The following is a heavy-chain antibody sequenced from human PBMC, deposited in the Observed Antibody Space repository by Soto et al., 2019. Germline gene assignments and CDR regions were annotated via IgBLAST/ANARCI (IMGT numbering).Heavy chain of an antibody. V-gene: IGHV1-69*01. CDR2: IIPIFGTA. J-gene: IGHJ6*02. CDR3: AVPVLVYCSGGSCYVYYYYYYGMDV. CDR1: GGTFSSYA. Sequence: QVQLVQSGAEVKKPGSSVKVSCKASGGTFSSYAISWVRQSPGQGLEWMGGIIPIFGTANYAQKFQGRVTITADESTSTAYMELSSLRSEDTAVYYCAVPVLVYCSGGSCYVYYYYYYGMDVWGQGTTVTVSS. D-gene: IGHD2-15*01.